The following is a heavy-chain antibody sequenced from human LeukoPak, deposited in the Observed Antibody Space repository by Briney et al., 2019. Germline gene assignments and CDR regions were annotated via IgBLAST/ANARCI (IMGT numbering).Heavy chain of an antibody. D-gene: IGHD6-13*01. CDR2: IHPGDSDT. Sequence: GESLRISCQGSGYTFTAYWIGWVRQMPGKGLEWVGIIHPGDSDTRYSPSFQGQVTISADKSISTAYLQWSSLKASDTAMYYCARAYSSSWLYFQHWGQGTLVTVSS. V-gene: IGHV5-51*01. J-gene: IGHJ1*01. CDR1: GYTFTAYW. CDR3: ARAYSSSWLYFQH.